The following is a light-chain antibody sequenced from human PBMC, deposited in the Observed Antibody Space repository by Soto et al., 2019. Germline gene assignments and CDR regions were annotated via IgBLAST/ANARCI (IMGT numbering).Light chain of an antibody. CDR2: EVT. J-gene: IGLJ2*01. Sequence: QSALTQPASVSGSPGQSITISCTGTSSDVGAYNYVSWFQQHPGKAPKLMIYEVTNRPSGVSNRFSGSKSGNTASLTISGLQPEDEADYYCSSSTSSSTLVFGGGTKLTVL. CDR1: SSDVGAYNY. V-gene: IGLV2-14*01. CDR3: SSSTSSSTLV.